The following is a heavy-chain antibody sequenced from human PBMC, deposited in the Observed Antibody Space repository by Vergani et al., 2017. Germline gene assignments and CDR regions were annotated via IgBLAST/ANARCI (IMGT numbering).Heavy chain of an antibody. D-gene: IGHD3-10*01. V-gene: IGHV3-30*02. J-gene: IGHJ4*02. CDR2: IRYDGINK. CDR3: AKDVYYGSGLYYFDY. Sequence: QVQLVESGGGVVQPGGSLRLSCAASEVIFSNYGMHWVRQAPGKGLEWVAFIRYDGINKYYADSVKGRFTISRDNSKNTLYLQMNSLRAEDTAVYYCAKDVYYGSGLYYFDYWGQGSLVTVSS. CDR1: EVIFSNYG.